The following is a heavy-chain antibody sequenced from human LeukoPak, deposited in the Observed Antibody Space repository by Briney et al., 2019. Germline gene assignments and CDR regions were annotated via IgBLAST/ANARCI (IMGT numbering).Heavy chain of an antibody. CDR1: GFTFSSYW. CDR3: ARGKEYYGSGKD. V-gene: IGHV3-7*01. J-gene: IGHJ4*02. D-gene: IGHD3-10*01. Sequence: GGSLGLSCAASGFTFSSYWMSWVRQAPGRGLEWVANIKQDGSEKYYVDSVKGRFTISRDNAKNSLYLQMDSLRAEDTAVYYCARGKEYYGSGKDWGQGTLVTVSS. CDR2: IKQDGSEK.